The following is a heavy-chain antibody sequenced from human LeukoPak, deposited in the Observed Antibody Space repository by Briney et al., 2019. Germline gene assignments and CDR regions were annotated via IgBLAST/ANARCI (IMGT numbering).Heavy chain of an antibody. CDR3: ASGYYDSSGYWGYYFDY. CDR1: GDSVSSNSAA. J-gene: IGHJ4*02. CDR2: TYYRSKWYN. D-gene: IGHD3-22*01. Sequence: SQTLSLTCAISGDSVSSNSAAWNWIRQSPSRGLEWLGRTYYRSKWYNDYAVSVKSRITINPDTSKNQFSLQLNSVTPEDTAVYYCASGYYDSSGYWGYYFDYWGQGTLATVSS. V-gene: IGHV6-1*01.